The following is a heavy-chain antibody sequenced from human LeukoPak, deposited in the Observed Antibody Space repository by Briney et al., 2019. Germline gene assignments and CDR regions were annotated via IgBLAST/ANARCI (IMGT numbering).Heavy chain of an antibody. Sequence: GGSLRLSCAGSGFTFSSYAMTWVRQAPGKGLEWVSAISGSGDSTYYADSVKGRFTISRDNSKNTLHLQMTSMRAEDTAVYYCARSFWIDLENYYNGLDVGGQGTTVTVPS. V-gene: IGHV3-23*01. CDR3: ARSFWIDLENYYNGLDV. CDR1: GFTFSSYA. CDR2: ISGSGDST. J-gene: IGHJ6*02. D-gene: IGHD1-1*01.